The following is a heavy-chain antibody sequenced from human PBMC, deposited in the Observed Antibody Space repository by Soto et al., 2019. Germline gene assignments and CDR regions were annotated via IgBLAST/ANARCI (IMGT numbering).Heavy chain of an antibody. CDR2: IYYSGST. CDR1: GGSISSSSYY. Sequence: SETLSLTCTVSGGSISSSSYYWGWIRQPPGKGLEWIGSIYYSGSTYYNPSLKSRVTISVDTSKNQFSLKLSSVTASDTAVYYCARRGPYSSRSYNWFDPWGQGTLVTVSS. V-gene: IGHV4-39*01. J-gene: IGHJ5*02. CDR3: ARRGPYSSRSYNWFDP. D-gene: IGHD6-13*01.